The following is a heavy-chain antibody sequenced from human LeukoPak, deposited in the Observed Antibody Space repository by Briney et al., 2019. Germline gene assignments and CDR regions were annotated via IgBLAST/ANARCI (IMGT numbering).Heavy chain of an antibody. J-gene: IGHJ4*02. CDR1: GGSFSTYY. CDR3: ASREN. V-gene: IGHV4-34*01. CDR2: ISHSGGT. Sequence: SETLSLTCAPHGGSFSTYYWSWIREAPGEGLEWIGEISHSGGTNYNPSPKSRVTISVDTSKNQFSLKLSSVTAADTAVYYCASRENWGQGTLVTVSS.